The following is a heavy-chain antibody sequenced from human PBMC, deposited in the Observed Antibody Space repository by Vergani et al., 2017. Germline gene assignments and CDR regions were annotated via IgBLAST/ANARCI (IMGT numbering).Heavy chain of an antibody. J-gene: IGHJ4*02. V-gene: IGHV3-30*01. CDR3: ARELQDIMIVAPFDY. Sequence: QVQLVESGGGVVQPGRSLRLSCAASGFTFSSYAMHWVRKAPGKGLEWVAVISYDGSNKYYADSVKGRFTISRDNSKNTLYLQMNSLRAEETAVYYCARELQDIMIVAPFDYWGQGTLVTVSS. CDR2: ISYDGSNK. CDR1: GFTFSSYA. D-gene: IGHD3-16*01.